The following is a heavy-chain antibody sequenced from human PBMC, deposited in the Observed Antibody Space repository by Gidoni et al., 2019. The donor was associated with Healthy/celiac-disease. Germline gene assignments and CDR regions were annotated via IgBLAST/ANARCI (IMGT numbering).Heavy chain of an antibody. D-gene: IGHD6-19*01. Sequence: QVQLVQSGAEVKKPGASVKVSFKASGYTFTGYYMHWVRQAPGQGLEWMGWINPNSGGTNDAQKFQGRVTMTRDTSISTAYMELSRLRSDDTAVYYCARARSGWYPANDYWGQGTLVTVSS. CDR1: GYTFTGYY. CDR2: INPNSGGT. J-gene: IGHJ4*02. V-gene: IGHV1-2*02. CDR3: ARARSGWYPANDY.